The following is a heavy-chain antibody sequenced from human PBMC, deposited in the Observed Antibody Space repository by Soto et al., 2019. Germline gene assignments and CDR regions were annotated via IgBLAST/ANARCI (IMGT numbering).Heavy chain of an antibody. CDR3: ARLNGYCVSTGCHGYYGMDV. CDR1: GGSISSNK. Sequence: TKKTLYLNCTDSGGSISSNKKRWIRKTPGKGQDWIGYIYHSGSTYYNPSLKSRVTISADTSMNEFSLRLSSVTAADTAVYYCARLNGYCVSTGCHGYYGMDVWGQGTTVTVSS. J-gene: IGHJ6*02. V-gene: IGHV4-59*04. CDR2: IYHSGST. D-gene: IGHD2-2*03.